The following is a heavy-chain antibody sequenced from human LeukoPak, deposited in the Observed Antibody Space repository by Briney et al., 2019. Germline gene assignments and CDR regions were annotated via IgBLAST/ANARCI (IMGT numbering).Heavy chain of an antibody. V-gene: IGHV3-33*01. J-gene: IGHJ5*02. CDR1: GFTFRTYG. CDR3: ARDATAAVSWFDP. Sequence: GGSLRLSCAASGFTFRTYGMHWVRQAPGKGLEWVAVIWYDGSNKYYADSVKGRFTISRDNSKNTLYLQMNSLRAEDTAVYYCARDATAAVSWFDPWGQGTLVTVSS. D-gene: IGHD6-13*01. CDR2: IWYDGSNK.